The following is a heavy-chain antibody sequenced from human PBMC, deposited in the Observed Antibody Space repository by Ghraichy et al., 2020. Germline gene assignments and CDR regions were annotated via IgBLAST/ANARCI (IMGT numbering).Heavy chain of an antibody. J-gene: IGHJ4*02. CDR1: GFTFSSYA. CDR2: ISGNGGST. CDR3: AKADSSWYPLDY. Sequence: GESLNISCAASGFTFSSYAMSWVRQAPGKGLEWVSTISGNGGSTYYADSVKGRFTISRDNSKNTLYLQMNSLRAEDTAVYYCAKADSSWYPLDYWGQGTLVTVSS. V-gene: IGHV3-23*01. D-gene: IGHD6-13*01.